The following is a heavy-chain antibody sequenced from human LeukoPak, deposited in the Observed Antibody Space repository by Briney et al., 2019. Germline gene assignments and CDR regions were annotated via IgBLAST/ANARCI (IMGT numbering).Heavy chain of an antibody. CDR2: SYYSGSS. J-gene: IGHJ5*02. CDR1: GGSISSYY. V-gene: IGHV4-59*01. CDR3: ARWGTYASTSNWFDP. D-gene: IGHD2-2*01. Sequence: PSETLSLTCTVSGGSISSYYWSWIRQPPGKGLEWIGYSYYSGSSNYNPSLKSRVTISVDTSKNQFSLKLNSVTAADTAVYFCARWGTYASTSNWFDPWGQGTLVTVSS.